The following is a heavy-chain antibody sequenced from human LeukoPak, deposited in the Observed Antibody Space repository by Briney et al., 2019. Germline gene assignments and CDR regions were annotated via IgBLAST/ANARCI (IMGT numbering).Heavy chain of an antibody. V-gene: IGHV3-66*01. CDR3: ATRGYSGYDFFDY. Sequence: GGSLRLSCAASGFTFSSYSMNWVRQAPGKGLEWVSVIYSGGSTYYADSVKGRFTISRDNSKNTLYLQMNSLRAEDTAVYYCATRGYSGYDFFDYWGQGTLVTVSS. CDR1: GFTFSSYS. CDR2: IYSGGST. D-gene: IGHD5-12*01. J-gene: IGHJ4*02.